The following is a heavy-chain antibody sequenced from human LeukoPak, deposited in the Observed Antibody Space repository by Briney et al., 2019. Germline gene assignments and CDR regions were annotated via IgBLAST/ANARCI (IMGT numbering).Heavy chain of an antibody. CDR1: GGTFSSYA. D-gene: IGHD6-6*01. J-gene: IGHJ6*02. CDR2: IIPIFGTA. V-gene: IGHV1-69*13. Sequence: SVKVSCKASGGTFSSYAISWVRQAPGQGLEWMGGIIPIFGTANYAQKFQGRVTITADESTSTAYMELSSLRSEDTAVYYCARVSIAARLNYYYGMDVWGQGTTVTVSS. CDR3: ARVSIAARLNYYYGMDV.